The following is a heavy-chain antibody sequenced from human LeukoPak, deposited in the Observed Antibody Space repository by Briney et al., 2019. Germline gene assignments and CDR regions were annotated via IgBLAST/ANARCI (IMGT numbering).Heavy chain of an antibody. CDR3: ARDDLEYTVHYGMDV. CDR1: GGSLSSYY. D-gene: IGHD2/OR15-2a*01. Sequence: SETLSLTCGVSGGSLSSYYWSWIRLPAGKGLEWIGRIHNSGTTNYNPSLRSRVTMSVDTSKNQISLKLTSVTAADTAVYYCARDDLEYTVHYGMDVWGQGTTVTVSS. J-gene: IGHJ6*02. V-gene: IGHV4-4*07. CDR2: IHNSGTT.